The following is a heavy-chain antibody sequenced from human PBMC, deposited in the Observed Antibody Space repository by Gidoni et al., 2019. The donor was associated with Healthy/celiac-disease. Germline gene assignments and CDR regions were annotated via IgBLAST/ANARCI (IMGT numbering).Heavy chain of an antibody. CDR1: GGSIRRRSSY. J-gene: IGHJ6*02. CDR3: ARLGIAARPLYYYYGMDV. CDR2: IYYRGSP. Sequence: QLPLQESGPGLVKPSETLSLTSTFSGGSIRRRSSYWGWIRQPPGTGLEWMGHIYYRGSPYYNPSLKSRVTISVDTSKNQFSLKLNSVTAADTAVYYCARLGIAARPLYYYYGMDVWGQGTTVTVSS. D-gene: IGHD6-6*01. V-gene: IGHV4-39*01.